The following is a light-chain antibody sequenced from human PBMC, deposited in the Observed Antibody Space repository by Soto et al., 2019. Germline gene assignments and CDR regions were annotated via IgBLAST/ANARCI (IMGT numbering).Light chain of an antibody. V-gene: IGLV1-36*01. CDR1: NSNIGTNA. Sequence: VLTHPPPVFETPSRGVTISLLGRNSNIGTNAVTWYQQLPGKAPELLIYYDDLLPSGVSDRFSGSKSGTSASLAISGLQSEDEADYYCAAWDDSLNAYVFGTGTKVTVL. CDR2: YDD. CDR3: AAWDDSLNAYV. J-gene: IGLJ1*01.